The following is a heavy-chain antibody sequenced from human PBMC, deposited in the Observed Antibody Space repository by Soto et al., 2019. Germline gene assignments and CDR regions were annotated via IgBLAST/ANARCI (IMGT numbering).Heavy chain of an antibody. D-gene: IGHD4-17*01. CDR3: SRGDATKIVVTTYYGMDV. Sequence: SVKVSCKASGGTFSSYTISWVRQAPGQGLEWMGGIIPVFGTANYAQKFQGRVTITADESTSTVYMDVTSLRSEDTAVYYCSRGDATKIVVTTYYGMDVWGQGTMVTVSS. V-gene: IGHV1-69*13. CDR1: GGTFSSYT. J-gene: IGHJ6*02. CDR2: IIPVFGTA.